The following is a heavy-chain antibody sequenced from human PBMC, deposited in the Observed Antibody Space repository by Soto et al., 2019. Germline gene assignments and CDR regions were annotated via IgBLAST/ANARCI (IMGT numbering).Heavy chain of an antibody. CDR2: IIPIFDIT. D-gene: IGHD4-17*01. CDR3: ATGQTTVTSSPWFDP. J-gene: IGHJ5*02. CDR1: GGTFSNSA. Sequence: QVQLVQSGAEVKKPGSSVKVSCKASGGTFSNSAINWVRQAPGQGLEWVGGIIPIFDITAYAQKFQGRVTITAGRSTDTAYMELRNLRSDDTAVYYCATGQTTVTSSPWFDPWGQGTLVTVSS. V-gene: IGHV1-69*17.